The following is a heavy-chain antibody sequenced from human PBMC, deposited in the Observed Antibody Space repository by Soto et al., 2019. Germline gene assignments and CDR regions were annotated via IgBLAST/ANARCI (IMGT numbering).Heavy chain of an antibody. D-gene: IGHD2-2*01. V-gene: IGHV1-69*13. CDR3: ARLSLIPAAARPFDY. CDR2: IIPIFGTA. J-gene: IGHJ4*02. CDR1: GGTFSSYA. Sequence: GASVKVSCKASGGTFSSYAISWVRQAPGQGLEWMGGIIPIFGTANYAQKFQGRVTITADESTSTAYMELSSLRSEDTAVYYCARLSLIPAAARPFDYWGQGTLVTVSS.